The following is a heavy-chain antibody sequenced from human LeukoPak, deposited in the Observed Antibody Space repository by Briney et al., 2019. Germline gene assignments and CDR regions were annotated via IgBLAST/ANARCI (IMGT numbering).Heavy chain of an antibody. D-gene: IGHD5-12*01. CDR2: ISGSSSAI. J-gene: IGHJ4*02. CDR1: GFTFSTYG. CDR3: ATYSGYDRIFDY. Sequence: GGSLRLSCAASGFTFSTYGMIWVRQAPGKGLEWVSYISGSSSAIYYTDSVKGRFTISRDNAKKSVYLQMNGLRAEDTAVYYCATYSGYDRIFDYWGQGTLVTVSS. V-gene: IGHV3-48*01.